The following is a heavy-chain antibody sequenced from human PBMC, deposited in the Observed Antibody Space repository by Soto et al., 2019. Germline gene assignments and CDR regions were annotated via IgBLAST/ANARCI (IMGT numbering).Heavy chain of an antibody. D-gene: IGHD6-19*01. J-gene: IGHJ4*02. V-gene: IGHV1-18*01. CDR3: ARTVAGYFDY. CDR2: ISTYNGNT. CDR1: GYTFTSSG. Sequence: ASVKVSRKASGYTFTSSGISWVRQAPGQGPEWMGWISTYNGNTNYAQNLQGRVTMTTDTSTSTAYMELRGLRSDDTAVYYCARTVAGYFDYWGQGTLVTVSS.